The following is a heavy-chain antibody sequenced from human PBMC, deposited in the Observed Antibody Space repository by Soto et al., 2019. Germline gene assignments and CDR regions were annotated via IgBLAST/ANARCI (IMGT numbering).Heavy chain of an antibody. CDR1: GYNFDAFD. D-gene: IGHD3-10*01. CDR3: VRQPGGVATPGDDY. V-gene: IGHV1-8*02. CDR2: MNPRTGDT. Sequence: QVQLVQSGAEVKKPGASVKVSCEASGYNFDAFDIHWVRQAAGQGLEWMGWMNPRTGDTAFAQEFQDRVTMTSDTYRNTAYMEVSGLRSEDTAVYFCVRQPGGVATPGDDYWGQGTLVTVSS. J-gene: IGHJ4*02.